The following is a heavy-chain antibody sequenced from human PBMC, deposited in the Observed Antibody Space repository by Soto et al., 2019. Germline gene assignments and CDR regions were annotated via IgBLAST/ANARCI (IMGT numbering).Heavy chain of an antibody. CDR2: ISGSGGST. J-gene: IGHJ6*02. V-gene: IGHV3-23*01. CDR3: AKDSTSQIVLMVYAIRNYYGMDV. CDR1: GFTFSSYA. D-gene: IGHD2-8*01. Sequence: PGGSLRLSCAASGFTFSSYAMSWVRQAPGKGLEWVSAISGSGGSTYYADSVKGRFTISRDNSKNTLYLQMNSLRAEDTAVYYCAKDSTSQIVLMVYAIRNYYGMDVWGQGTTVTVS.